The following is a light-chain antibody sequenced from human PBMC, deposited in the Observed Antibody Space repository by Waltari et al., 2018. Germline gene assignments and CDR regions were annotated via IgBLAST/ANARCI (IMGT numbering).Light chain of an antibody. CDR3: QQYGSSPYT. CDR2: GAS. J-gene: IGKJ2*01. V-gene: IGKV3-20*01. Sequence: EIVLTQSPGTLSLSPGERATLSCRASQSVSSRYFAWSQQKPGQAPRLLIYGASSRATGIPDRFSGSGSGTDFTLTISRLEPEDFAVYYCQQYGSSPYTFGQGTKLEIK. CDR1: QSVSSRY.